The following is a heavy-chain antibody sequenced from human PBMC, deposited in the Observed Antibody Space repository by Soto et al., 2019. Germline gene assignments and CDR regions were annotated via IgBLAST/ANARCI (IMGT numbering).Heavy chain of an antibody. CDR1: GGSISSGDYY. J-gene: IGHJ5*02. CDR2: IYYSGST. Sequence: SETLSLTCTVSGGSISSGDYYWSWIRQPPGKGLEWIGYIYYSGSTYYNPSLKSRVTISVDTSKNQFSLKLSSVTAADTAVYYCARHPPIYYDRTNWFDPWGQGTLVTVSS. CDR3: ARHPPIYYDRTNWFDP. V-gene: IGHV4-30-4*01. D-gene: IGHD3-22*01.